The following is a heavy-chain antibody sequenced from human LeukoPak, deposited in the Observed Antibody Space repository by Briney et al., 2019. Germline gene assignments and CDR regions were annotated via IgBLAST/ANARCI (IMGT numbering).Heavy chain of an antibody. D-gene: IGHD2-2*01. CDR1: GGSISSYY. V-gene: IGHV4-4*07. CDR3: TRVYCSSTSCFYYFDY. Sequence: SETLSLTCTVSGGSISSYYWTWIRQPAGKGLEWIGRIYTSGSTNYNPSLKSRVTMSVDTSKNQFSLKLSSVTAADTAVYYCTRVYCSSTSCFYYFDYWGQGTLVTVSS. J-gene: IGHJ4*02. CDR2: IYTSGST.